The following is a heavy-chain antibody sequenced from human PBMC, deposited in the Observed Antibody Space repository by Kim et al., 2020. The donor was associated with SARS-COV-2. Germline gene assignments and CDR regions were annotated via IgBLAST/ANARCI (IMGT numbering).Heavy chain of an antibody. CDR2: LSYTGTT. Sequence: SETLSLTCTVSGGSLSSSGYSWGWIRQPPGKGLDWIGSLSYTGTTYYNPSPKSRVTISVDTAKNQLSLRLSSVTAADTAMYYCARRRGGAVYYWGQGTLVTVSS. CDR3: ARRRGGAVYY. V-gene: IGHV4-39*01. CDR1: GGSLSSSGYS. D-gene: IGHD1-26*01. J-gene: IGHJ4*02.